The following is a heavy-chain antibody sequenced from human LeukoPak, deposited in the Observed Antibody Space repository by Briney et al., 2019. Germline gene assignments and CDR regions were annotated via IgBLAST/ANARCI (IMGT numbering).Heavy chain of an antibody. CDR3: AKARIVGATFSVDY. CDR1: GFTSDDYA. V-gene: IGHV3-43D*03. Sequence: GRSLRLSCAPSGFTSDDYAMQWGRQGPGGGVGWVFLISCDGGSTYYADSVKGRFTISRDNSKNSLYLQMNSLRAEDTALYYCAKARIVGATFSVDYWGQGTLVTVSS. D-gene: IGHD1-26*01. J-gene: IGHJ4*02. CDR2: ISCDGGST.